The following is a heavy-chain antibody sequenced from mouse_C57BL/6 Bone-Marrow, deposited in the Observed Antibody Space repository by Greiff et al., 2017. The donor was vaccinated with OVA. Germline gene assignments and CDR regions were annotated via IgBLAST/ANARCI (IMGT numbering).Heavy chain of an antibody. Sequence: QVQLQQSGAELVKPGASVKMSCKASGYTFTSYWITWVKQRPGQGLEWMGDIYPGSGSTNYNEKFKSKATLTVDTSSSTAYMQLSSLTSEDSAVYYCARPSYYYGSSYWYFDVWGTGTTVTVSS. CDR1: GYTFTSYW. CDR2: IYPGSGST. D-gene: IGHD1-1*01. J-gene: IGHJ1*03. V-gene: IGHV1-55*01. CDR3: ARPSYYYGSSYWYFDV.